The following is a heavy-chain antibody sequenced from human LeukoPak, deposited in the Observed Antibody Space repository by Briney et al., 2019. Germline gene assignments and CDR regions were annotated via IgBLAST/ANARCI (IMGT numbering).Heavy chain of an antibody. Sequence: GGSLRLSCAASGFTFSSYSMNWVRQAPGKGLEWVSFISSSSSYIYYADSVKGRFTISRDNAKNSLYLQMNSLRAEDTAVYYCARDPWHIARYGHYMDVWGKGTTVTISS. CDR1: GFTFSSYS. D-gene: IGHD2-21*01. CDR2: ISSSSSYI. CDR3: ARDPWHIARYGHYMDV. J-gene: IGHJ6*03. V-gene: IGHV3-21*01.